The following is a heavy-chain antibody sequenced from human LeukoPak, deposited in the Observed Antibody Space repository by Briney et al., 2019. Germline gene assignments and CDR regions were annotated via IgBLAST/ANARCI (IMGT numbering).Heavy chain of an antibody. J-gene: IGHJ5*02. V-gene: IGHV3-48*01. CDR2: ISSSGSSI. Sequence: GGSLRLSCAASGFTFSSYNMNWVRQAPGKGLDWVSFISSSGSSITYADSVKGRFTISRDNVKNSLYLQMNSLRAEDTAVYYCAKGGYYGSDNWFDPWGQGTLVTVSS. D-gene: IGHD3-10*01. CDR1: GFTFSSYN. CDR3: AKGGYYGSDNWFDP.